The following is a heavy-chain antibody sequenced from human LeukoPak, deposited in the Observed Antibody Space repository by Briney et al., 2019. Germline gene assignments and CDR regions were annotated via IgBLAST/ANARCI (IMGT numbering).Heavy chain of an antibody. D-gene: IGHD5-12*01. J-gene: IGHJ4*02. V-gene: IGHV1-2*02. Sequence: GASVKVSCKASVYTFTGYYMHWVRQAPGQGLEWMGWINPNSGGTNYAQKFQGRVTMTRNTSISTAYMELSSLRSEDTAVYYCARGDKWLRTWRYWGQGTLVTVSS. CDR2: INPNSGGT. CDR3: ARGDKWLRTWRY. CDR1: VYTFTGYY.